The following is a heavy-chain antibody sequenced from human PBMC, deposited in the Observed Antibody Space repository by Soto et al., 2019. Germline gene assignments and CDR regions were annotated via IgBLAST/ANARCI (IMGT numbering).Heavy chain of an antibody. D-gene: IGHD3-3*01. CDR3: ARDMRFLEWIYYYYYMDV. Sequence: ASVKVSCKASGYTFTSYDINWVRQATGQGLEWMGWMNPNSGNTGYAQKFQGRVTMTRNTSISTAYMELSSLRSEDTAVYYCARDMRFLEWIYYYYYMDVWGKGTTVTVSS. CDR1: GYTFTSYD. J-gene: IGHJ6*03. V-gene: IGHV1-8*01. CDR2: MNPNSGNT.